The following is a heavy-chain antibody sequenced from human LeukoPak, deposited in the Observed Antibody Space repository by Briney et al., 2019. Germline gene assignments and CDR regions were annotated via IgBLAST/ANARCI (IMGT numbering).Heavy chain of an antibody. V-gene: IGHV4-34*01. CDR1: GGSFSGYY. D-gene: IGHD5-12*01. CDR2: IDHSGRT. J-gene: IGHJ4*02. CDR3: ARSRWLRFGFNY. Sequence: SETLSLTCAVYGGSFSGYYWSWIRQPPGKGLEWIGEIDHSGRTNSNASLKSRVTISVDTSKNQFSLKLSSVTAADTAVYYCARSRWLRFGFNYWGQGTLVTVSS.